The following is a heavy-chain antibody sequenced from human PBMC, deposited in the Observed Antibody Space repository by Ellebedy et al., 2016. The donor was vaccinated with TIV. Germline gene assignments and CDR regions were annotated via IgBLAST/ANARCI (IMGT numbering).Heavy chain of an antibody. D-gene: IGHD2-21*02. CDR3: ARAIGVADCS. CDR1: GFTFSSYA. V-gene: IGHV3-30-3*01. Sequence: GESLKISCAASGFTFSSYAMHWVRQAPGKGLEWVAFISYDGSNKYYADSVKGRFTISRDNSKNTLYLQMNSLRAEDTAVYYCARAIGVADCSWGQGTLVTVSS. CDR2: ISYDGSNK. J-gene: IGHJ5*02.